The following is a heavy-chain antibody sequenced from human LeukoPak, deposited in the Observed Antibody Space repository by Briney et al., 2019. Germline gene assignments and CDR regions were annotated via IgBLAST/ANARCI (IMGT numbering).Heavy chain of an antibody. CDR2: ISGSGTTI. CDR1: GFTFTDYY. Sequence: PGGSLRLSCADCGFTFTDYYMGWIRQAPGKGLEWLSYISGSGTTIFYADSVKGRFTISRDNAKNSVDLQMNSLRAEDTAVYYCGRDFGLVGTKRSFDLWGQGTMVTVSS. J-gene: IGHJ3*01. V-gene: IGHV3-11*01. D-gene: IGHD1-7*01. CDR3: GRDFGLVGTKRSFDL.